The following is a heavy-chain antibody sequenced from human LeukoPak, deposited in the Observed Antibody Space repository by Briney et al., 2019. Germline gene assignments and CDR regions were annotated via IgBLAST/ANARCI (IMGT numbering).Heavy chain of an antibody. CDR2: IWYDGSNE. Sequence: PGRSLRLSCAASGFTFSSYGTHWARQAPGKGLDWGAVIWYDGSNEYYADSLKGPFTISRDNSKNTLYLQMNGLKAEDTAVYYCAKDFCPRSRGWYFGYFQHWGQGTLVTVSS. CDR1: GFTFSSYG. CDR3: AKDFCPRSRGWYFGYFQH. D-gene: IGHD6-19*01. V-gene: IGHV3-33*03. J-gene: IGHJ1*01.